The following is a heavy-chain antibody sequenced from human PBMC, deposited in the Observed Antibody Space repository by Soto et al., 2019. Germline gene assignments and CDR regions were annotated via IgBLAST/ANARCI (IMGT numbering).Heavy chain of an antibody. CDR2: ISYDGSNK. CDR1: GFTFSSYA. CDR3: ARGGLRFLEWLLSPYYYYGMDV. J-gene: IGHJ6*02. Sequence: QVQLVESGGGVVQPGRSLRLSCAASGFTFSSYAMHWVRQAPGKGLEWVAVISYDGSNKYYADSVKGRFTISRDNSKNTLYLQMNSLRAEGTAVYYCARGGLRFLEWLLSPYYYYGMDVWGQGTTVTVSS. V-gene: IGHV3-30-3*01. D-gene: IGHD3-3*01.